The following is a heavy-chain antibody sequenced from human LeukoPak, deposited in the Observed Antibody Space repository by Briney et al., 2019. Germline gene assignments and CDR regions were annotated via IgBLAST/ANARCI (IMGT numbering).Heavy chain of an antibody. V-gene: IGHV3-21*01. J-gene: IGHJ4*02. Sequence: PGGSLRLSCAASGFTFSSYTMNWVRQAPGKGLEWVSSIDPSSTYIYYADSVKGRFTISRDNAQNSLYLQMNSLRAEDTAVYYCTRGSYGDYEYWGQGTLVTVSS. CDR1: GFTFSSYT. CDR2: IDPSSTYI. CDR3: TRGSYGDYEY. D-gene: IGHD4-17*01.